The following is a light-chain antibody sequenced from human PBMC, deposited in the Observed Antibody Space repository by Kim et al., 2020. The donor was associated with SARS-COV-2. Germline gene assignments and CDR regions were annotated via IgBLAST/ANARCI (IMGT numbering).Light chain of an antibody. CDR3: QQYNNWPPYT. J-gene: IGKJ2*01. Sequence: SPGERATLSCRASQSISSNLAWYQQKPDQAPRLLIYGASTRAAGIPARFSGSGSGTEFTLAISSLQSEDFAVYYCQQYNNWPPYTFGQGTKVDIK. CDR2: GAS. CDR1: QSISSN. V-gene: IGKV3D-15*01.